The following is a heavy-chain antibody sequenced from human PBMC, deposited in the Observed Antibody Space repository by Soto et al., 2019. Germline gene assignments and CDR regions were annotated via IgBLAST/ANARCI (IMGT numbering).Heavy chain of an antibody. Sequence: GASVKVSCKASGYTFTGYYMHWVRQAPGQGLEWMGWINPNSGGTNYAQKFQGWVTMTRDTSISTAYMELSRLRSDDTAVYYCARLDSSSSPYYFDYWGQGTLVTVSS. CDR3: ARLDSSSSPYYFDY. D-gene: IGHD6-6*01. J-gene: IGHJ4*02. CDR1: GYTFTGYY. CDR2: INPNSGGT. V-gene: IGHV1-2*04.